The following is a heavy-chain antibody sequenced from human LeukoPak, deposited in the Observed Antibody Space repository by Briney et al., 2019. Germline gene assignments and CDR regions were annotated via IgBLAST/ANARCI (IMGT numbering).Heavy chain of an antibody. Sequence: GSLRLSCGVSGLTFSNYWMSWVRQAPGKGLEWVSYISSSGSTIYYADSVKGRFTISRDNAKNSLYLQMNSLRAEDTAVYYCARDPVDTAMVFYWYFDLWGRGTLVTVSS. CDR2: ISSSGSTI. CDR3: ARDPVDTAMVFYWYFDL. V-gene: IGHV3-48*03. CDR1: GLTFSNYW. J-gene: IGHJ2*01. D-gene: IGHD5-18*01.